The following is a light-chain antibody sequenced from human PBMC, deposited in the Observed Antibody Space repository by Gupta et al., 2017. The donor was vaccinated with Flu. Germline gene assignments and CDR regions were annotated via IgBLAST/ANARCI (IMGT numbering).Light chain of an antibody. J-gene: IGLJ1*01. V-gene: IGLV1-47*01. CDR3: GSWESDVNRFDV. CDR2: RKR. CDR1: SLNSGSHD. Sequence: QSVLPQPPPVSATPAQRITISCAGSSLNSGSHDVGWYQQFPGTAPRLLLDRKRGRPSGVPDRFSGSRSGVSASLTITGLRSEDEADYYCGSWESDVNRFDVFGTGTKVTVL.